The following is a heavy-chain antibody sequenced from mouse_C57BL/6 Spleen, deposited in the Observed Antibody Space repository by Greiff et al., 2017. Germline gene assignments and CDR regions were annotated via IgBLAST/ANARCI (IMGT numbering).Heavy chain of an antibody. V-gene: IGHV1-39*01. CDR3: ARGGTTVVANWYFDV. J-gene: IGHJ1*03. CDR2: INPNYGTT. Sequence: LVKPGASVKISCKASGYSFTDYNMNWVKQSNGKSLEWIGVINPNYGTTSYNQKFKGKATLTVDQSSSTAYMQLNSLTSEDSAVYYCARGGTTVVANWYFDVWGTGTTVTVSS. CDR1: GYSFTDYN. D-gene: IGHD1-1*01.